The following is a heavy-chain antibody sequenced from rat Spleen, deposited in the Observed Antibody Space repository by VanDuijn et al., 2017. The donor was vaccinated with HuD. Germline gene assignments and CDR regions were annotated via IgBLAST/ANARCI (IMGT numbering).Heavy chain of an antibody. Sequence: QVQLKESGPGLVQPSQTLSLTCTVSGFSLTSYTVSWVRQPPGKGLEWMGVMWTGGNTASTSLLKSRLSISRDTSKSQVFLKMNSLQTEDTATYYCARDDGWGQGVMVTVSS. V-gene: IGHV2-15*01. CDR1: GFSLTSYT. CDR2: MWTGGNT. J-gene: IGHJ2*01. CDR3: ARDDG.